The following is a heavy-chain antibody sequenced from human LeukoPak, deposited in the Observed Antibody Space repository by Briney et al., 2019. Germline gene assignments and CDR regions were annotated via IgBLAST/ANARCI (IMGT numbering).Heavy chain of an antibody. V-gene: IGHV1-46*01. CDR3: ARDIGGIVAAIDAFEI. CDR2: IYPRDGST. CDR1: GYTFTSNY. Sequence: GASVKVSCKASGYTFTSNYIHWVRQAPGQGLEWMGMIYPRDGSTSYAQKFQGRVTITRDTSASTAYMELSSLRSEDTAVYYCARDIGGIVAAIDAFEIWGQGTMVTVSS. J-gene: IGHJ3*02. D-gene: IGHD3-22*01.